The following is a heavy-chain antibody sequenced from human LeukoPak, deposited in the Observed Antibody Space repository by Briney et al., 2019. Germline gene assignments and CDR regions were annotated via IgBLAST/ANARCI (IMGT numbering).Heavy chain of an antibody. Sequence: GGSLRLSCAASGFTFSAYWMTWIRQAPGKGLEWVANIKLDGSEKYYVDSVQGRFTISRDNARNSLYLQMNSLRAEDTAEYYCARDLTPTLKQLWYDALDLWGQGTTVTVSS. D-gene: IGHD5-18*01. CDR2: IKLDGSEK. CDR3: ARDLTPTLKQLWYDALDL. CDR1: GFTFSAYW. V-gene: IGHV3-7*01. J-gene: IGHJ3*01.